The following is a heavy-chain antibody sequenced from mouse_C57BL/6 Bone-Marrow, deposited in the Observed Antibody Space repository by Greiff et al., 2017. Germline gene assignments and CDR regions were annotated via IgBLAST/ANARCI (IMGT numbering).Heavy chain of an antibody. CDR1: GYTFTSYW. J-gene: IGHJ2*01. CDR2: IYPGCGST. CDR3: ASSTMVTTTGYYFDY. V-gene: IGHV1-55*01. Sequence: QVQLQQPGAELVKPGASVKMSCKASGYTFTSYWITWVKQRPGQGLEWIGDIYPGCGSTNYNEKFKSKATLTVDTSSSTAYMRLSSLTSEDSAVYYCASSTMVTTTGYYFDYWGQGTTLTVSS. D-gene: IGHD2-2*01.